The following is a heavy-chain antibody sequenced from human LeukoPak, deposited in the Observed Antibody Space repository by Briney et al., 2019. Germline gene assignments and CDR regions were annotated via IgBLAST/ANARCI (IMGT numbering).Heavy chain of an antibody. J-gene: IGHJ5*02. V-gene: IGHV1-69*01. CDR1: GGTFSSYA. D-gene: IGHD6-13*01. Sequence: SVKVSCKASGGTFSSYAISWVRQAPGQGLEWMGGIIPIFGTANYAQKFQGRVTITADESTSTAYMELSSLRSEDTAVYYCARDLPGVDSSSWYRNWFDPWGQGTLVTVSS. CDR2: IIPIFGTA. CDR3: ARDLPGVDSSSWYRNWFDP.